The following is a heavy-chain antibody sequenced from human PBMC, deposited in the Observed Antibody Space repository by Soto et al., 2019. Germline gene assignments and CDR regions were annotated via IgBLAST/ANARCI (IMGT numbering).Heavy chain of an antibody. CDR1: GFSVTSNY. V-gene: IGHV3-53*01. CDR3: ARVTTFYDILTSSYALNYFDY. Sequence: LRLSCAASGFSVTSNYMTWVRQAPGKGLECVSVIYAGGNTYYPDSVKGRFTISSDNSKNTLFLQMNNLRAEDTAVYYCARVTTFYDILTSSYALNYFDYWGQGARVTVSP. J-gene: IGHJ4*02. CDR2: IYAGGNT. D-gene: IGHD3-9*01.